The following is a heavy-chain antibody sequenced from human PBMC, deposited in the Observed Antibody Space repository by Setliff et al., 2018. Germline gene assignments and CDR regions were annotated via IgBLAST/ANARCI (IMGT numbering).Heavy chain of an antibody. J-gene: IGHJ6*03. V-gene: IGHV3-9*01. CDR2: ISWNSGNI. D-gene: IGHD2-15*01. CDR1: GFRFDDYA. Sequence: GGSLRLSCAASGFRFDDYAMHWVRQAPGKGLEWVSGISWNSGNIDYADSVKGRFTISRDNAKNSLYLQMNSLRPEDTALYYCARESGAHYFYYYYMDVWGKGTTVTVSS. CDR3: ARESGAHYFYYYYMDV.